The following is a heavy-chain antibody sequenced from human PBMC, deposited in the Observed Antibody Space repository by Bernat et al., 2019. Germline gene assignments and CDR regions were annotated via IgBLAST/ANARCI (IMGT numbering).Heavy chain of an antibody. CDR3: ITTKEYYMDV. Sequence: VQLVESGGGLVQPGGSLKLSCAASGFTVSGSAMHWVRQASGRGLEWVGRIRNKTNNYATAYGASVKGRFTISRDDSKNTAYIQMNSLKTEDTAVYYCITTKEYYMDVWGKGTTVTVSS. V-gene: IGHV3-73*02. D-gene: IGHD1-26*01. CDR1: GFTVSGSA. CDR2: IRNKTNNYAT. J-gene: IGHJ6*03.